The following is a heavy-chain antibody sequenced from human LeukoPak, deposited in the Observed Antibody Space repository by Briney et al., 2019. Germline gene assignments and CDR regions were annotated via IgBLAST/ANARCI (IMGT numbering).Heavy chain of an antibody. CDR1: GFTFSTFS. CDR2: ISSNSYNI. J-gene: IGHJ4*02. D-gene: IGHD6-13*01. Sequence: PGGSLRLSCAASGFTFSTFSMNWVRQAPGKGLEWVSYISSNSYNIYHADSVKGRFTISRDNAENSLYLQMNSLRVEDTAVYYCARVFVGTADYWGQGTLVTVSP. CDR3: ARVFVGTADY. V-gene: IGHV3-48*01.